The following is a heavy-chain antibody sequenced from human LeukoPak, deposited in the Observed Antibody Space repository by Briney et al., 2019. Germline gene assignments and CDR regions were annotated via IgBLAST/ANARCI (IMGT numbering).Heavy chain of an antibody. CDR2: ISSSSSYI. CDR1: GFTFSSYS. V-gene: IGHV3-21*01. CDR3: ARDVYYYDSSGHDY. Sequence: GGSLRLSCAASGFTFSSYSMNRVRQAPGKGLEWVSSISSSSSYIYYADSVKGRFTISRDNAKNSLYLQMNSLRAEDTAVYYCARDVYYYDSSGHDYWGQGTLVTVSS. D-gene: IGHD3-22*01. J-gene: IGHJ4*02.